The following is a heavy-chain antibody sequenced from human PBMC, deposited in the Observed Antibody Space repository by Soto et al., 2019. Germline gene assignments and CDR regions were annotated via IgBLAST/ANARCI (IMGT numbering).Heavy chain of an antibody. CDR2: IIPIFGTA. Sequence: QVQLVQSGAEVKKPGSSVKVSCKASGGIFSSYAISWVRQAPGQGLEWMGGIIPIFGTANYAQKFQGRVTITADESTSTAYMELSRLRSEDTAVYYRARVGGDDYVWGSYRSRDYYGMDVWGQGTTVTVSS. CDR1: GGIFSSYA. CDR3: ARVGGDDYVWGSYRSRDYYGMDV. D-gene: IGHD3-16*02. V-gene: IGHV1-69*01. J-gene: IGHJ6*02.